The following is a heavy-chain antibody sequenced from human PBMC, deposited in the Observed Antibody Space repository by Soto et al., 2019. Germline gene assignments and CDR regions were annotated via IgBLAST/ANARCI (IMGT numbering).Heavy chain of an antibody. J-gene: IGHJ4*02. CDR3: ARDNLGGAVAAASFDY. CDR1: GFTFSSYG. CDR2: IWYDGSNK. D-gene: IGHD6-19*01. V-gene: IGHV3-33*01. Sequence: QVQLVESGGGVVQPGRSLRLSCAAPGFTFSSYGMHWVRQAPGKGLEGGAVIWYDGSNKYYADSVKGRFTISRDNSKNTLYLQMNSLRAEDRAVYYCARDNLGGAVAAASFDYWGQGTLVTVSS.